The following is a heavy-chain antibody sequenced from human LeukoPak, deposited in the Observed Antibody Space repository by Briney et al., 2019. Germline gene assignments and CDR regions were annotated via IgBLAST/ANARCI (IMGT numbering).Heavy chain of an antibody. Sequence: PSETLSLTCSVSGGSISTHYWSWIRQPPGKGLDWIGDIYYSGSTNYNPSLKSRVTISVDTSKNQFSLKLSSVTAADTAVYYCARVGGCSSTSCSWKYYNYYMDVWGKGTTVTVSS. J-gene: IGHJ6*03. V-gene: IGHV4-59*11. CDR1: GGSISTHY. CDR2: IYYSGST. CDR3: ARVGGCSSTSCSWKYYNYYMDV. D-gene: IGHD2-2*01.